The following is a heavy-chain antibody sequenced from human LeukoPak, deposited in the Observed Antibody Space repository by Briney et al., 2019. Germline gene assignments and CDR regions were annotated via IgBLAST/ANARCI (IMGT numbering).Heavy chain of an antibody. CDR1: GGSISSSNYY. D-gene: IGHD3-3*01. Sequence: SETLSLTCTVSGGSISSSNYYWSWIRQPPGKGLEWIGYIYYSGNTYYIPSLKSRITISVDTSKNQFSLKLSSVTAADTAVYYCASRITIFGEFDYWGQGTLVTVSS. J-gene: IGHJ4*02. CDR3: ASRITIFGEFDY. V-gene: IGHV4-30-4*01. CDR2: IYYSGNT.